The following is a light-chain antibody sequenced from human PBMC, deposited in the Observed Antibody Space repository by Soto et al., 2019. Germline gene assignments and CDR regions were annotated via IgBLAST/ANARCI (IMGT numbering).Light chain of an antibody. CDR3: QQYKSLPPIT. Sequence: EILMTQSPDSLSVSPGETATLSCRASQSLNTDLAWYQQKPGQAPRLLLYGASTRATGISTRFSGGGSGTEFTLTISGLQSEDSAVYYCQQYKSLPPITFGQGTRLEI. CDR1: QSLNTD. J-gene: IGKJ5*01. V-gene: IGKV3-15*01. CDR2: GAS.